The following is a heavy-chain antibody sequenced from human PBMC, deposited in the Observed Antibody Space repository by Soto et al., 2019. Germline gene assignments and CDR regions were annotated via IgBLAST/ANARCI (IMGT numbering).Heavy chain of an antibody. V-gene: IGHV3-23*01. CDR3: AKEGGGGATAFDY. Sequence: EFQLLESGGGLVQPGGSLRLSCAAAGFTFSSYAMSWVRQAPGKGLEWVSDISGSGGSTYYADSVKGRFTISRDNSKNTLYLQMNSLRAEDTAVYYCAKEGGGGATAFDYWGQGTLVTVSS. J-gene: IGHJ4*02. CDR1: GFTFSSYA. CDR2: ISGSGGST. D-gene: IGHD1-26*01.